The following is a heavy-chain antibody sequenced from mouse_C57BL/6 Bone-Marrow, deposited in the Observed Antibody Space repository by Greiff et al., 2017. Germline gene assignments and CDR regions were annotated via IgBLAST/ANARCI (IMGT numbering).Heavy chain of an antibody. CDR3: ARDGTTLVALYYYAMDY. V-gene: IGHV1-9*01. J-gene: IGHJ4*01. Sequence: QVQLKQSGAELMKPGASVKLSCKATGYTFTGYWIAWVKQRPGHGLEWIGEILPGSGSTNYNEKFKGKATFTADTSSNTAYMQLSSLTTEDSAIYYCARDGTTLVALYYYAMDYWGQGTSVTVSS. CDR2: ILPGSGST. D-gene: IGHD1-1*01. CDR1: GYTFTGYW.